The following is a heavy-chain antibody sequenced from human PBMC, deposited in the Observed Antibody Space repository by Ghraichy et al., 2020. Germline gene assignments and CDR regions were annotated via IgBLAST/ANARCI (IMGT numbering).Heavy chain of an antibody. CDR1: GFTFSSYA. Sequence: GSLRLACAASGFTFSSYAMHWVRQAPGKGLEWVAVISYDGSNKYYADSVKGRFTISRDNSKNTLYLQMNSLRAEDTAVYYCARSLSTGTLALYYYGMDVWGQGTTVTVSS. CDR3: ARSLSTGTLALYYYGMDV. D-gene: IGHD1-1*01. CDR2: ISYDGSNK. J-gene: IGHJ6*02. V-gene: IGHV3-30*04.